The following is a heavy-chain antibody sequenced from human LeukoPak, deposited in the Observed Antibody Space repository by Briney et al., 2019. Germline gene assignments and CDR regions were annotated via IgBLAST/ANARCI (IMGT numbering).Heavy chain of an antibody. V-gene: IGHV3-11*05. CDR3: ARGRLSRDGYDY. Sequence: PGGSLRLSCAASGFTFSDYYMSWIRQAPGKGLEWVSYISSSSSYTNYADSVKGRFTISRDNSKNTLYLQMNSLRAEDTAIYYCARGRLSRDGYDYWGQGTLVTVSS. J-gene: IGHJ4*02. CDR1: GFTFSDYY. CDR2: ISSSSSYT. D-gene: IGHD5-24*01.